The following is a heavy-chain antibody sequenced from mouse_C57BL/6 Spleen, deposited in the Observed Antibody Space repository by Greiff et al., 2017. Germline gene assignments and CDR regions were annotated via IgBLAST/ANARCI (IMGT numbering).Heavy chain of an antibody. CDR2: ISDGGSYT. V-gene: IGHV5-4*01. J-gene: IGHJ2*01. D-gene: IGHD1-1*01. CDR3: AREGITTAYYLDY. Sequence: EVKLMESGGGLVKPGGSLKLSCAASGFTFSSYAMSWVRQTPEKRLEWVATISDGGSYTYYPDNVKGRFTISRDNAKNNLYLQMSHLKSEDTAVYYCAREGITTAYYLDYWGQGTTLTVSS. CDR1: GFTFSSYA.